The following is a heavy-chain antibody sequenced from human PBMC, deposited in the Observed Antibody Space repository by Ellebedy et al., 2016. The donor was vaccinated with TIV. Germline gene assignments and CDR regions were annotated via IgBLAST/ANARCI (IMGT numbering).Heavy chain of an antibody. D-gene: IGHD3-22*01. J-gene: IGHJ4*02. CDR3: AKLDSSGYYYGRFDY. V-gene: IGHV3-23*01. CDR2: ISSSSVST. CDR1: GFTFRNFA. Sequence: GESLKISCAASGFTFRNFAMTWVRQAPGRGLEWVSSISSSSVSTDYADSVRGRVTISRDNSKNTLYLQMNSLRADDTALYYCAKLDSSGYYYGRFDYWGQGTLVTVSS.